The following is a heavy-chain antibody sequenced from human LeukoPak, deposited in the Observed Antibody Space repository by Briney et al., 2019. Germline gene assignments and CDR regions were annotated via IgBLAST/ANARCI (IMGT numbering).Heavy chain of an antibody. J-gene: IGHJ4*02. D-gene: IGHD6-6*01. Sequence: GASVKVSCKASGGTFSSYAISWVRQAPGQGLEWMGGIIPIFGTANYAQKFQGRVTITADESTSTAYMELSSLRSEDTAVYYCAREVAALTTGRYFDYWGQGTLVTVSS. CDR3: AREVAALTTGRYFDY. V-gene: IGHV1-69*13. CDR2: IIPIFGTA. CDR1: GGTFSSYA.